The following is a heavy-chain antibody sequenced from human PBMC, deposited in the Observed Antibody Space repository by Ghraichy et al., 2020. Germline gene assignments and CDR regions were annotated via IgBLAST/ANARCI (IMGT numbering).Heavy chain of an antibody. V-gene: IGHV4-34*01. CDR1: GGSFSGYY. D-gene: IGHD3-16*02. CDR2: INHSGST. J-gene: IGHJ4*02. Sequence: SETLSLTCAVYGGSFSGYYWSWIRQPPGKGLEWIGEINHSGSTNYNPSLKSRVTTSVDTSKNQFSLKLSSVTAADTAVYYCARGRGYDYVWGSYRYWYYFDYWGQGTLVTVSS. CDR3: ARGRGYDYVWGSYRYWYYFDY.